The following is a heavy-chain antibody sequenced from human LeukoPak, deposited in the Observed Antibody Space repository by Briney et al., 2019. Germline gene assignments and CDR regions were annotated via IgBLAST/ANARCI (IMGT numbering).Heavy chain of an antibody. V-gene: IGHV1-8*03. J-gene: IGHJ4*02. Sequence: ASVKVSCKASGYTFTRYDINWVRQATGQGLEWMGWINLKSGNTGHAQKFQGRVTTTRDTSISTVYLELSSLRSEDTALYFCTRVDGSPDYWGQGTLVTVSS. CDR3: TRVDGSPDY. D-gene: IGHD2-15*01. CDR2: INLKSGNT. CDR1: GYTFTRYD.